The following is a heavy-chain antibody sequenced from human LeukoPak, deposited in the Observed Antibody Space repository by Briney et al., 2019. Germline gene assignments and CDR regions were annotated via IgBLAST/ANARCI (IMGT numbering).Heavy chain of an antibody. CDR3: AKGKRIYNN. J-gene: IGHJ4*02. CDR2: ISSSGSTI. Sequence: PGGSLRLSCAASGFIFSDYYMIWLRQAPGKGLEWVSYISSSGSTIYSADSVKGRFTISRDNANNSLYLQMNSLKAEDTALYYCAKGKRIYNNWGQGTLVTVSS. CDR1: GFIFSDYY. V-gene: IGHV3-11*01. D-gene: IGHD1-1*01.